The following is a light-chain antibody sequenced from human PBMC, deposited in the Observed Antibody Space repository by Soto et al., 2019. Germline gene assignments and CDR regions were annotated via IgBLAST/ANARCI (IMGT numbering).Light chain of an antibody. V-gene: IGKV3-15*01. J-gene: IGKJ1*01. CDR3: QQYYNWRT. CDR1: QSVGNN. CDR2: GAS. Sequence: EIVMTQTPSTLSVSPGERATLSCRASQSVGNNLAWYQQKPGQAPRLLIYGASIRATGIPARFSGSGSGTEFTLTINDLQSEDFAVYFCQQYYNWRTFGQGTKVDIK.